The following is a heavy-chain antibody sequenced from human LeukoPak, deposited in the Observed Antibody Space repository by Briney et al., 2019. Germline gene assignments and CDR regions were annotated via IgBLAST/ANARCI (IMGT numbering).Heavy chain of an antibody. CDR1: GYTFTSYG. Sequence: ASVKVSCKGSGYTFTSYGISWVQQAPGQGLEWMGWISAYNGNTNYAQKLQGRVTMTTDTSTSTAYMELRSLRSDDTAVYYCARGLIIMVRGVIISNWFDPWGQGTLVTVSS. J-gene: IGHJ5*02. CDR3: ARGLIIMVRGVIISNWFDP. D-gene: IGHD3-10*01. V-gene: IGHV1-18*01. CDR2: ISAYNGNT.